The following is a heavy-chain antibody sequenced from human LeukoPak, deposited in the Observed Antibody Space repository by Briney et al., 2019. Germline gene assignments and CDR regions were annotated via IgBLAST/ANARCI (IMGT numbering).Heavy chain of an antibody. V-gene: IGHV4-34*01. CDR2: INYNGEKT. J-gene: IGHJ6*02. D-gene: IGHD2-2*02. CDR3: TRSGLTGMREYPRADYYYYGMDV. Sequence: KPSETLSLTCVVSSGSFSGYLWSWIRQSPGKDLEWIGEINYNGEKTNYNPSLRSRVTMSVDASTNQFSLKLTSVTAADTAVYFCTRSGLTGMREYPRADYYYYGMDVWGQGTAVAVSS. CDR1: SGSFSGYL.